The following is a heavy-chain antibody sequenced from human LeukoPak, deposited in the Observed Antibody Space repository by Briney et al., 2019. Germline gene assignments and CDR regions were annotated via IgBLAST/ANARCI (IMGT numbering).Heavy chain of an antibody. V-gene: IGHV1-8*01. J-gene: IGHJ4*02. CDR2: MNPNSGNT. CDR3: AKSKVGATTLPIDF. D-gene: IGHD1-26*01. Sequence: ASVKVSCKASGYTFTNYDINWVRQATGQGLEWMGWMNPNSGNTGYAQEFQGRITMTRNTSISTAYMELSGLRSEDTAMYYCAKSKVGATTLPIDFWGQGTLVTVSS. CDR1: GYTFTNYD.